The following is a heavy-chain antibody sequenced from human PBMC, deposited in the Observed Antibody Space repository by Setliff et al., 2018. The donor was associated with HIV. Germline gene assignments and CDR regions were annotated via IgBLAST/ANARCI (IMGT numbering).Heavy chain of an antibody. V-gene: IGHV3-11*04. CDR1: GFTFSDYY. J-gene: IGHJ1*01. CDR2: ITGGGGST. D-gene: IGHD2-2*01. Sequence: GGSLRLSCAASGFTFSDYYMTWIRQAPGKGLEWVSYITGGGGSTYYADSVKGRFTISRDNSQNTLYLQMNSLRAEDTAVYYCARDRAVCSLSSCPPEYFQRWGQGTLVTVSS. CDR3: ARDRAVCSLSSCPPEYFQR.